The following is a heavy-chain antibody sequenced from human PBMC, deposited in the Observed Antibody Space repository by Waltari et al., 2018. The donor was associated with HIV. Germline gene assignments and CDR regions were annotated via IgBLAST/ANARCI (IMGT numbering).Heavy chain of an antibody. Sequence: EVHMVQPGGGLVPHVRFLSPTCQASGVPLHVSSWHWVRQVPEKGLEWVSSISWNGGGIGYADSVKGRFTISRDNAKNSLYLQMNSLRAEDTAMYYCAKDRSGNYYNPWFDPWGQGTLVTVSS. CDR2: ISWNGGGI. D-gene: IGHD3-10*01. CDR1: GVPLHVSS. J-gene: IGHJ5*02. CDR3: AKDRSGNYYNPWFDP. V-gene: IGHV3-9*01.